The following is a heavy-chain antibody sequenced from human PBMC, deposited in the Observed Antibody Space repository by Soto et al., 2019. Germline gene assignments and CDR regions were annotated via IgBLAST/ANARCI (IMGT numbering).Heavy chain of an antibody. CDR3: EKGPRKRITIFGVAHYGMDV. Sequence: VAVISYDGSNKYYADSVKGRFTISRDNSKNTLYLQMNSLRAEDTAVYYCEKGPRKRITIFGVAHYGMDVWGQGTTVTVSS. J-gene: IGHJ6*02. V-gene: IGHV3-30*18. CDR2: ISYDGSNK. D-gene: IGHD3-3*01.